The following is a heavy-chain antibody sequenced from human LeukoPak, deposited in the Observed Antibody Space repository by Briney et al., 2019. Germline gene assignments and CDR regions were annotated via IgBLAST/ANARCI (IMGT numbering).Heavy chain of an antibody. V-gene: IGHV3-53*01. CDR1: GFNVSNSD. Sequence: GGSLRLSCAASGFNVSNSDMNWVRQAPGKGLEWVSLLYGGGSTYYSDSVKGRFTISRDNSKNTLYLQMNSLRAEDTAVYYCARDFIAISEWEPLGYWGQGTLVTVSS. D-gene: IGHD1-26*01. CDR3: ARDFIAISEWEPLGY. J-gene: IGHJ4*02. CDR2: LYGGGST.